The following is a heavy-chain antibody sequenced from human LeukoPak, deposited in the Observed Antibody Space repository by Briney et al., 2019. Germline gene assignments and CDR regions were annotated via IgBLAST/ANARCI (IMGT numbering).Heavy chain of an antibody. V-gene: IGHV3-21*01. CDR3: AGGVTAIPTYFDY. J-gene: IGHJ4*02. CDR2: ISSSSSYI. D-gene: IGHD2-21*02. Sequence: GGSLRLSCAASGFTFSSYWMTWVRQAPGKGLEWVSSISSSSSYIYYADSVKGRFTISRDNAKNSLYLQMNSLRAEDTAVYYCAGGVTAIPTYFDYWGQGTLVTVSS. CDR1: GFTFSSYW.